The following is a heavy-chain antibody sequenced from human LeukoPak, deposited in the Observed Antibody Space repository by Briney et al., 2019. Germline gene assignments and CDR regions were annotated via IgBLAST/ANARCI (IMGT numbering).Heavy chain of an antibody. Sequence: GGSLRLSCAASGFTFSSYSMNWVRQAPGKGLVWVSRINSDGSSTSYADSVKGRFTISRDNAKNTLYLQMNSLRAEDTAVYYCARDRGDRFLEWVFDYWGQGTLVTVSS. V-gene: IGHV3-74*01. D-gene: IGHD3-3*01. J-gene: IGHJ4*02. CDR1: GFTFSSYS. CDR2: INSDGSST. CDR3: ARDRGDRFLEWVFDY.